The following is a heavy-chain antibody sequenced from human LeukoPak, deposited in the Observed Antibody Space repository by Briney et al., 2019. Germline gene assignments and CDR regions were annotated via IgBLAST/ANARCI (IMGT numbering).Heavy chain of an antibody. J-gene: IGHJ4*02. CDR3: ARSPHILTGENFDY. CDR1: GGTFSSYA. D-gene: IGHD3-9*01. V-gene: IGHV1-2*02. Sequence: ASVKVSCKASGGTFSSYAISWVRQAPGQGLEWMGWINPNHGDTNYAQKFQDRVSMTRDTSISTAYMHLSRLRSADTAVYYCARSPHILTGENFDYWGQGTLLTVSS. CDR2: INPNHGDT.